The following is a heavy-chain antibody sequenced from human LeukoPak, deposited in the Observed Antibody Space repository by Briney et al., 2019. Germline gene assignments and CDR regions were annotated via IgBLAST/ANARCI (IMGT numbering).Heavy chain of an antibody. CDR2: INHSVGA. CDR3: ARLTWELPPGGLYYNYYIDV. V-gene: IGHV4-34*01. CDR1: GGSLSNYY. D-gene: IGHD1-26*01. J-gene: IGHJ6*03. Sequence: SETLSLTCAVYGGSLSNYYWTWVRQAPGKGLEWIGEINHSVGANYRPSLKSRVTISLDTSKNQFSLKLSSVTAADTAVYYCARLTWELPPGGLYYNYYIDVWDKGATVTVS.